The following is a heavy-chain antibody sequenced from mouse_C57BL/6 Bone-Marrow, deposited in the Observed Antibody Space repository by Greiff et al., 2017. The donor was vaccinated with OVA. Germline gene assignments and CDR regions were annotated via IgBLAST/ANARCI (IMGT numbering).Heavy chain of an antibody. J-gene: IGHJ4*01. V-gene: IGHV10-1*01. CDR2: IRSKSNNYAT. Sequence: GGGLVQPKGSLKLSCAASGFSFNTYAMNWVRQAPGKGLEWVARIRSKSNNYATYYADSVKDRFTISRDDSESMLYLQMNNLKTEDTARYYCVRHGYYAMDYWGQGTSVTVSS. CDR3: VRHGYYAMDY. CDR1: GFSFNTYA.